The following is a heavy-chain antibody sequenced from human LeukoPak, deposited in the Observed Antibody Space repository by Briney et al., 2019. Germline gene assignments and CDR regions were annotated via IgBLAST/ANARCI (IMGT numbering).Heavy chain of an antibody. J-gene: IGHJ4*02. V-gene: IGHV3-9*01. Sequence: PGGSLRLSCAASGFTFDDYAMHWVRQPPGKGLEWVSGTSWNGDNIGYGDSVKGRLTISRDNAKNSLSLEMNSLRAEDTALYYCAKGIGPLTMGFDHWGQGTLVTVSS. CDR2: TSWNGDNI. D-gene: IGHD2/OR15-2a*01. CDR3: AKGIGPLTMGFDH. CDR1: GFTFDDYA.